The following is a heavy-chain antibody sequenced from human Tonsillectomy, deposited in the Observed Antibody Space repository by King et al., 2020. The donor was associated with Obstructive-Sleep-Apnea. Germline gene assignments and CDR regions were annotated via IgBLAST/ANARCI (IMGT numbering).Heavy chain of an antibody. V-gene: IGHV3-9*01. D-gene: IGHD3-10*01. CDR1: GFTFDDYA. J-gene: IGHJ4*02. CDR3: AKDIRTYYSSGSYFDC. Sequence: VQLVESGGGLVQPGRSLRLSCATSGFTFDDYAMHWVRQAPGKGLEWVSGISWNSGSIGYVDSLKGRFTISRDNAKNSLYLQMNSLRAEDTALYYCAKDIRTYYSSGSYFDCWGQGTLVTVSS. CDR2: ISWNSGSI.